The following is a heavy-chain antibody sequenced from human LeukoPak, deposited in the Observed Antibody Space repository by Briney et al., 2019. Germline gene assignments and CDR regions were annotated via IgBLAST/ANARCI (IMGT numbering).Heavy chain of an antibody. D-gene: IGHD7-27*01. CDR3: ARELVSLGTGYFDL. V-gene: IGHV3-23*01. CDR2: ITGSSTWT. Sequence: GGSLRLSCEASGFTFGTYGMTWVRQAPGKGIEWVSGITGSSTWTYYADSVRGRFTISRDNSKYTLHLQMNNLTADDTAIYYCARELVSLGTGYFDLWGRGTLVTVSS. CDR1: GFTFGTYG. J-gene: IGHJ2*01.